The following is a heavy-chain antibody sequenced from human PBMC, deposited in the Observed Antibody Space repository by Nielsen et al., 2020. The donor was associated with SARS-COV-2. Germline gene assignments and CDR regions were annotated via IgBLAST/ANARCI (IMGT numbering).Heavy chain of an antibody. Sequence: GESLKISCAASGFTFSSYGMHWVRQAPGKGLEWVAVIWYDGSNKYYADSVKGRFTISRDNSKNTLYLQMNSLRAEDTAVYYCARDSGALTRSSWYYFDYWGQGTLVTVSS. CDR1: GFTFSSYG. CDR2: IWYDGSNK. V-gene: IGHV3-33*01. J-gene: IGHJ4*02. D-gene: IGHD6-13*01. CDR3: ARDSGALTRSSWYYFDY.